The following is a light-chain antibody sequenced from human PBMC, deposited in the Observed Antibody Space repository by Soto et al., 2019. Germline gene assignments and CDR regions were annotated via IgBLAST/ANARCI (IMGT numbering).Light chain of an antibody. CDR1: SSNIGSHT. J-gene: IGLJ3*02. V-gene: IGLV1-44*01. CDR3: AAWDDSLNGWV. Sequence: VVTQPPSASGTPGQRVTISCSGSSSNIGSHTVNWYQQLPGTAPKLLIYSNNQRPSGVPDRFSGSKSGTSASLAISGLQSEDEADYYCAAWDDSLNGWVFGGGTKLTVL. CDR2: SNN.